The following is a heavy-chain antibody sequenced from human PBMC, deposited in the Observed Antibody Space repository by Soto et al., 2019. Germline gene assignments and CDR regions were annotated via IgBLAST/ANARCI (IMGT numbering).Heavy chain of an antibody. V-gene: IGHV3-11*06. D-gene: IGHD2-21*01. CDR3: ARGLPSCRGDCYDS. J-gene: IGHJ4*02. CDR2: FSSTGGYT. CDR1: GFTFSDYY. Sequence: PGGSLRLSCAASGFTFSDYYMNWIRQTPGKGLEWVSYFSSTGGYTNYADSVKGRFTISRDNAKNSLYLQMNSLRVEDTAVYYCARGLPSCRGDCYDSWGQGTLVTVSS.